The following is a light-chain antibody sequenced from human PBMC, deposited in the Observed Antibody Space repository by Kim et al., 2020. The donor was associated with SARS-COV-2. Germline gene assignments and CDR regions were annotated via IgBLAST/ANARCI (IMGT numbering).Light chain of an antibody. CDR2: GAS. J-gene: IGKJ2*01. CDR1: QSVSSN. V-gene: IGKV3-15*01. CDR3: QQYNNWLGT. Sequence: EIVMTQSPATLSVSPGERATLSCRASQSVSSNLAWYQQKPGQAPRLLIYGASTRATGTPARFSGSGSGTEFTLTISSLQSEDFAVYYCQQYNNWLGTFGQGTKLE.